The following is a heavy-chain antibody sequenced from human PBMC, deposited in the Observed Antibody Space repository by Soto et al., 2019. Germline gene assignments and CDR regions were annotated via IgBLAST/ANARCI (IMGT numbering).Heavy chain of an antibody. Sequence: SETLSLTCAVYGGSFSGYYWSWIRQPPGKGLEWIGEINHSGSTNYNPSLKSRVTISVDTSKNQFSLKLSSVTAADTAVYYCASDLGNSIAAASFDYWGQGTLVTVSS. V-gene: IGHV4-34*01. D-gene: IGHD6-13*01. J-gene: IGHJ4*02. CDR3: ASDLGNSIAAASFDY. CDR2: INHSGST. CDR1: GGSFSGYY.